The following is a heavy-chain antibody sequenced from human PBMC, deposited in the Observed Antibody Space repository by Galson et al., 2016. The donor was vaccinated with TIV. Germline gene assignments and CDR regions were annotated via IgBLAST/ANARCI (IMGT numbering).Heavy chain of an antibody. V-gene: IGHV3-30*04. CDR3: ASPRHGGFLRFSMDV. D-gene: IGHD3-3*01. Sequence: LRLSCAASSIHFSSFAMHWVRQAPGRGLEWVAVISYDSSNTYYADSVKGRFTVSRDNSKNTLYLQLDSLRADDSAVYYCASPRHGGFLRFSMDVWGQGTTV. J-gene: IGHJ6*02. CDR1: SIHFSSFA. CDR2: ISYDSSNT.